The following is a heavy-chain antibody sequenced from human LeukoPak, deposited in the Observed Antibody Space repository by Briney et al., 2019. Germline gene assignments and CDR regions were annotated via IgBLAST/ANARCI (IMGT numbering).Heavy chain of an antibody. J-gene: IGHJ4*02. CDR3: ARARGYQPRPRYFDY. CDR1: GGSISSSNW. V-gene: IGHV4-4*02. Sequence: SETLSLTCAVSGGSISSSNWWSWVRQPPGKGLEWIGEIYHSGSTNYNPSLKSRVTISVDTSKNQFSLKLSSVTAADTAVYYCARARGYQPRPRYFDYWGQGTLVTVSS. CDR2: IYHSGST. D-gene: IGHD2-2*01.